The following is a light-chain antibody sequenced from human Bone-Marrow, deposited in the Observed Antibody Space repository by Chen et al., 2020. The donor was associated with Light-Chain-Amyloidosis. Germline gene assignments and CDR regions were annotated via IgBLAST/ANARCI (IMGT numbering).Light chain of an antibody. Sequence: SFVLTQPPSVSVSPGQTAMITCSGDDLPTKYAYWYQQKPGQAPVLVIHRETERPSGISERFSGSSSGTTATLTISVVQAEDEDDSHCQSADSSGTYEVIFGGGTKLTVL. CDR1: DLPTKY. J-gene: IGLJ2*01. V-gene: IGLV3-25*03. CDR3: QSADSSGTYEVI. CDR2: RET.